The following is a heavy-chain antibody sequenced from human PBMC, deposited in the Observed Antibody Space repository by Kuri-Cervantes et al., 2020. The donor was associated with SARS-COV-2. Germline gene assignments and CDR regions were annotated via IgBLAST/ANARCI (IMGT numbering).Heavy chain of an antibody. V-gene: IGHV3-66*03. CDR2: VYTTGNT. CDR1: GFSFTDAW. Sequence: GGSLRLSCAASGFSFTDAWMTWVRQAPGKGLEWVAVVYTTGNTYYADSVKGRFTISRDNSKNTVYLQMSSLRGDDTAVYYCARDSIFWSGFDYWGQGTLVTVSS. D-gene: IGHD3-3*01. CDR3: ARDSIFWSGFDY. J-gene: IGHJ4*02.